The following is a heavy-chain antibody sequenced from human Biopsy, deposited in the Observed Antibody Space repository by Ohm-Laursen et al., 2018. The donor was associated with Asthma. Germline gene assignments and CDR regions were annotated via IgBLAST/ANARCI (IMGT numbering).Heavy chain of an antibody. CDR3: AKATLGDIGKDY. D-gene: IGHD2-21*01. CDR1: GFTFDDYG. J-gene: IGHJ4*02. CDR2: ISWNSGGI. V-gene: IGHV3-9*01. Sequence: SLRLSCAASGFTFDDYGMHWVRQAPGKGLEWVSGISWNSGGIGYADSVKGRFTISRDNAKNSLYLQMNSLRVEDTALYYCAKATLGDIGKDYWGQGTLVTVSS.